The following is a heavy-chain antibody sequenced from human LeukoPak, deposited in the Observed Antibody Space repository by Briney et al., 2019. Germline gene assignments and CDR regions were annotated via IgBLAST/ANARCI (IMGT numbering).Heavy chain of an antibody. CDR3: ASPMTTVTLGV. D-gene: IGHD4-17*01. Sequence: PGGSLRLPCAASGFTFSSYWMHWVRQAPGKGLEWVSSISSSSSYIYYADSVKGRFTISRDNAKNSLYLQMNSLRAEDTAVYYCASPMTTVTLGVWGQGTTVTVSS. V-gene: IGHV3-21*01. CDR2: ISSSSSYI. CDR1: GFTFSSYW. J-gene: IGHJ6*02.